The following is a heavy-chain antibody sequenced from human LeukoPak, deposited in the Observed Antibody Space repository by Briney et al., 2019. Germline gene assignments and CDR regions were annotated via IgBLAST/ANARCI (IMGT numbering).Heavy chain of an antibody. CDR3: AKAPXIXMVXGVISYYYGMDV. CDR1: GFTFSSYG. D-gene: IGHD3-10*01. Sequence: GGSLRLSCAASGFTFSSYGMHWVRQAPGKGLEWVAFIRYDGSNKYYADSVKGRFTISRDNSKNTLYLQMNSLRAEDTAVYYCAKAPXIXMVXGVISYYYGMDVWGQGTTVTVSS. V-gene: IGHV3-30*02. J-gene: IGHJ6*02. CDR2: IRYDGSNK.